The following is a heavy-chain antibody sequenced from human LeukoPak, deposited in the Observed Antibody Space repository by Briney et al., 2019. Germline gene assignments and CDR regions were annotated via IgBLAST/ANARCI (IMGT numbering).Heavy chain of an antibody. D-gene: IGHD4-17*01. Sequence: ASVKVSCKASGYTFTTYGISWVRHAPGQGLEWMGWISAYNGNTNYAQKFQGRVTMTTDTSTSTAYMELRSLRSDDTAVYYCARVPLPLHDYGDYDYYYYYMDVWGKGTTVTISS. CDR2: ISAYNGNT. V-gene: IGHV1-18*01. CDR1: GYTFTTYG. CDR3: ARVPLPLHDYGDYDYYYYYMDV. J-gene: IGHJ6*03.